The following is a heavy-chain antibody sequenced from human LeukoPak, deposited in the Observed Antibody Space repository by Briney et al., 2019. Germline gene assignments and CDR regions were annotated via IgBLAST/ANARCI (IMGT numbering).Heavy chain of an antibody. CDR3: AKDLGGYSGYGFDY. D-gene: IGHD5-12*01. J-gene: IGHJ4*02. CDR2: ISSSSSYI. CDR1: GFTFSSYS. Sequence: GGSLRLSCAASGFTFSSYSMNWVRQAPGKGLEWVSSISSSSSYIYYADSVKGRFTISRDNSKNTLYLQMNSLRAEDTAVYYCAKDLGGYSGYGFDYWGQGTLVTVSS. V-gene: IGHV3-21*04.